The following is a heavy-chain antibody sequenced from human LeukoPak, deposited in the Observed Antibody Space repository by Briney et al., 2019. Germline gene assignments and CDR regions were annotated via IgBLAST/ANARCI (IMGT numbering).Heavy chain of an antibody. CDR2: MSRSGDII. CDR1: GFTFSDYN. Sequence: PGGSLRLSCAASGFTFSDYNMNWVRQVPGKGLESVSYMSRSGDIIYYADSVKGRFAISRDNAKNSLYLQMSSLRAEDTAVYFCARLRQFGEPALYYFDYWGQGTLVTVSS. D-gene: IGHD3-10*01. V-gene: IGHV3-21*05. J-gene: IGHJ4*02. CDR3: ARLRQFGEPALYYFDY.